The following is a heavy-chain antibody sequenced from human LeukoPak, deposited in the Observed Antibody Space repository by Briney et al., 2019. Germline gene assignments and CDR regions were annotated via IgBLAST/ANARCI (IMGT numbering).Heavy chain of an antibody. Sequence: GESLKISCKGSGYSFTSYWIGWVRQMPGKGLEWMGIIYPGDSDTRYSPSFQGQVTISADKSISTAYLQWSSLKASDTAMYYCARRSSYGEDLENNWFDPWGQGTLVTVSS. J-gene: IGHJ5*02. CDR2: IYPGDSDT. D-gene: IGHD6-6*01. CDR3: ARRSSYGEDLENNWFDP. V-gene: IGHV5-51*01. CDR1: GYSFTSYW.